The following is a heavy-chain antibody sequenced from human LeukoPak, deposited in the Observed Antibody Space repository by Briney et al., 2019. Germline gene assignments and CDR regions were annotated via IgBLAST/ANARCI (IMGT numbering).Heavy chain of an antibody. D-gene: IGHD4-23*01. CDR3: ARDRGVTRRGS. Sequence: SQTLSLTCTVSGGSISSSDYYWSWIRQPPGKGLEWIGYISYSGSTYYNPSLKSRVTISVDTSKNQFSLKLSSVTAADTAVYYCARDRGVTRRGSWGQGTLVTVSS. V-gene: IGHV4-30-4*01. CDR2: ISYSGST. J-gene: IGHJ5*02. CDR1: GGSISSSDYY.